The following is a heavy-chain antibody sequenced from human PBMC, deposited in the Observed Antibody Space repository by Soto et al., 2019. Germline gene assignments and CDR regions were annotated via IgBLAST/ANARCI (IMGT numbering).Heavy chain of an antibody. CDR1: GFTFSSYA. V-gene: IGHV3-23*01. D-gene: IGHD6-13*01. J-gene: IGHJ6*02. CDR2: ISGSGGST. CDR3: ASTGYSSFNYYYYGMDV. Sequence: PGGSLRLSCAASGFTFSSYAMSWVRQAPGKGLEWVSAISGSGGSTYHADSVKGRFTISRDNSKNTLYLQMNSLRAEDTAVYYCASTGYSSFNYYYYGMDVWGQGTTVTVSS.